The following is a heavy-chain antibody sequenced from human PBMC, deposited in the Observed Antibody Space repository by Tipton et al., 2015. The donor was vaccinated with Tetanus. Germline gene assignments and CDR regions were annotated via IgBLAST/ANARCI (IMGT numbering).Heavy chain of an antibody. J-gene: IGHJ3*02. CDR2: ISYDGSNK. V-gene: IGHV3-30*18. CDR1: GFTFSSYG. D-gene: IGHD3-9*01. Sequence: SLRLSCAASGFTFSSYGMHWVRQAPGKGLEWVAVISYDGSNKYYADSVKGRFTISRDNSKNTLYLQMNSLRAEDTAVYYCAKARIPLLDAFDIWGQGAMVPVSS. CDR3: AKARIPLLDAFDI.